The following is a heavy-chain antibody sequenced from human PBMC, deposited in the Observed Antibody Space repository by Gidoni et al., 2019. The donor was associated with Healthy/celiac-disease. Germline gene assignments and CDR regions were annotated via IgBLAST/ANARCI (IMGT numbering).Heavy chain of an antibody. D-gene: IGHD3-22*01. CDR2: IYYSGST. CDR3: ARQPKYYYDSSGYYYGTYYYGMDV. J-gene: IGHJ6*02. V-gene: IGHV4-39*01. Sequence: QLQLQESVPGLVKTSETLSLTCAVSGGSISSSSYYWGWIRQPPGKGLEWIGSIYYSGSTYYTPSLKRRVTISVDTSKNQFSLKLSSVTAADTAVYYCARQPKYYYDSSGYYYGTYYYGMDVWGQGTTVTVSS. CDR1: GGSISSSSYY.